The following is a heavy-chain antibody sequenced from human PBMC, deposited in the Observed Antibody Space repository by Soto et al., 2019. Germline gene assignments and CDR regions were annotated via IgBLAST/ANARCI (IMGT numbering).Heavy chain of an antibody. CDR3: ARLRVSGSYQYYYYYYGMGV. CDR2: IYPGDSDT. CDR1: GYSFTSYW. V-gene: IGHV5-51*01. J-gene: IGHJ6*02. D-gene: IGHD1-26*01. Sequence: PGESLKISCKGSGYSFTSYWIGWVRQMPGKGLEWMGIIYPGDSDTRYSPSFQGQVTISADKSISTAYLQWSSLKASDTAMYYCARLRVSGSYQYYYYYYGMGVWGQGTTVTVSS.